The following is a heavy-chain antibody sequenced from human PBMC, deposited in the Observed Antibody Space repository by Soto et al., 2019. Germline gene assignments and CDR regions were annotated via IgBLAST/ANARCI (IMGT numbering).Heavy chain of an antibody. D-gene: IGHD3-10*01. CDR2: IYYNGST. CDR1: GGSISSYY. Sequence: QVQLQESGPGLVKPSETLSLTCSVSGGSISSYYWSWIRQPPGKGLEWIGYIYYNGSTNYNPSLKSRVAMSVDRSKHQFSLKLSSVTAADTAVYSCARFGSGNLPSFDYWGQGTLVTVSS. V-gene: IGHV4-59*01. J-gene: IGHJ4*02. CDR3: ARFGSGNLPSFDY.